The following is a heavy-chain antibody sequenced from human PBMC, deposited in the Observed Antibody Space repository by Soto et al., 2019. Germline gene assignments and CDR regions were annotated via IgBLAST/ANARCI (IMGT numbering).Heavy chain of an antibody. V-gene: IGHV3-30-3*01. Sequence: AGGSLRLSCAASGFTISNYGMHWVRQAPGKGLEWVAVISYDGTITYYADSVKGRFTISRDNSKNTLYLQMNSLRTEDTAVYYCATTRVGPCSSSICFSGIFDGMDVWGQGTTVTVYS. CDR2: ISYDGTIT. CDR1: GFTISNYG. J-gene: IGHJ6*02. D-gene: IGHD2-2*01. CDR3: ATTRVGPCSSSICFSGIFDGMDV.